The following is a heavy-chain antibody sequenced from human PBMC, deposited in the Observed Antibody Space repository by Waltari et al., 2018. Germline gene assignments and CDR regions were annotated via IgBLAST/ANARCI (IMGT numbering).Heavy chain of an antibody. J-gene: IGHJ5*02. Sequence: QVQLQESGPGLVKPSETLSLTCAVSGYSISGGYYWGWIRQSPGKGLEWIGCIFHSGITYYNPARTSRVTISVDTCKHQVSLKLNSVTAADTAVYYCARDRGYDLFDPWGQGTLVTVSS. CDR3: ARDRGYDLFDP. D-gene: IGHD1-1*01. CDR2: IFHSGIT. V-gene: IGHV4-38-2*02. CDR1: GYSISGGYY.